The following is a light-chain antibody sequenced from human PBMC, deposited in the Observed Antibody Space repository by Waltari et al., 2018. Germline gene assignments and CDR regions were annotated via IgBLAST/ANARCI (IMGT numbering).Light chain of an antibody. CDR2: AAS. CDR3: QQYDNLPLT. CDR1: QGISSY. Sequence: DIQLTQSPSFLSASVGDRVTITCRASQGISSYLAWYQKKPGKAPKLLIYAASNLETGVPSRFSGSGSGTDFTFTISSLQPEDIATYYCQQYDNLPLTFGGGTKVEIK. V-gene: IGKV1-33*01. J-gene: IGKJ4*01.